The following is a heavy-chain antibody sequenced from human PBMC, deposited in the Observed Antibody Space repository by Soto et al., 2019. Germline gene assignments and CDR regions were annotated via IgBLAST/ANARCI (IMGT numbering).Heavy chain of an antibody. D-gene: IGHD3-3*01. CDR1: GFTFSSYW. V-gene: IGHV3-74*01. Sequence: EVQLVESGGGLVQPGGSLRLSCAASGFTFSSYWMHWVRQAPGKGLVWVSRINSDGSSTSYADSVKGRFTISRDNAKNTLDLQMNSLRAEDTAVYDCASGLRWHEASGAFDIGGQGTMVTVSS. CDR2: INSDGSST. J-gene: IGHJ3*02. CDR3: ASGLRWHEASGAFDI.